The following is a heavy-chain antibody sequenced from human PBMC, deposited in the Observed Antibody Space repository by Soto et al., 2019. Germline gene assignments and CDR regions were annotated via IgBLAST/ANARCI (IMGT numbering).Heavy chain of an antibody. J-gene: IGHJ4*02. CDR1: GFTFSSYW. Sequence: GGSLRLSCAASGFTFSSYWMSWVRQAPGKGLEWVANIKQDGSEKYYVDSVKGRFTISRDNAKNSLYLQMNSLRAEDTAVYYCARDTPYYDYIWGSYRSTPNVYWGQGTLVTVSS. CDR2: IKQDGSEK. V-gene: IGHV3-7*01. D-gene: IGHD3-16*02. CDR3: ARDTPYYDYIWGSYRSTPNVY.